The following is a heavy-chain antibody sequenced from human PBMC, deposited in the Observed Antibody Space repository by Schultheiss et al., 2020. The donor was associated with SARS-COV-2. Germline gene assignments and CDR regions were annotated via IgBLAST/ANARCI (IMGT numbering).Heavy chain of an antibody. J-gene: IGHJ4*02. CDR2: INPSGGST. D-gene: IGHD5-18*01. CDR1: GYTFTSYY. V-gene: IGHV1-46*01. CDR3: ARDPYQGYSSGRYFDY. Sequence: ASVKVSCKASGYTFTSYYMHWVRQAPGQGLEWMGIINPSGGSTSYAQKFQGRVTMTRDTSISTAYMELRSLRSDDTAVYYCARDPYQGYSSGRYFDYWGQGTLVTVSS.